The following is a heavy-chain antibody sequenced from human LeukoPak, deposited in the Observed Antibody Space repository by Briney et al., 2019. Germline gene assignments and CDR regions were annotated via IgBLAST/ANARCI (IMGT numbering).Heavy chain of an antibody. Sequence: GGSLRLSCAACGFTVITNDMTWVRQAPGKGLEWVSVLYSDGNTKYADSVQGRFTISRDNSKNTLYLEMNSLSPDDTAVYYCARGVEPLAANTLAYWGQGTLVTVSS. CDR3: ARGVEPLAANTLAY. J-gene: IGHJ4*02. V-gene: IGHV3-53*01. D-gene: IGHD1-14*01. CDR2: LYSDGNT. CDR1: GFTVITND.